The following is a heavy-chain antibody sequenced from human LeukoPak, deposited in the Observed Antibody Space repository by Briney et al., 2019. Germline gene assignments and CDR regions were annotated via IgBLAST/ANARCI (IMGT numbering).Heavy chain of an antibody. CDR3: ARAYCSSTSCYPNDAFDI. CDR1: GYTFTGYY. CDR2: INPNSGGT. V-gene: IGHV1-2*02. Sequence: ASVKVSCKASGYTFTGYYMHWVRQAPGQGLEWMGWINPNSGGTNYAQKFQGRVTMTRDTSISTAYMELSRLRSDDTAVYYCARAYCSSTSCYPNDAFDIWGQGTMVTVSS. D-gene: IGHD2-2*01. J-gene: IGHJ3*02.